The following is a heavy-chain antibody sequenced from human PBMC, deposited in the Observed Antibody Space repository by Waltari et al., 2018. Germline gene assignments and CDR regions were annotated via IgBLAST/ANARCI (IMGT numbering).Heavy chain of an antibody. CDR1: GGSISSGGYS. CDR2: IYHSGST. D-gene: IGHD6-13*01. CDR3: ATELAAAGGGFDY. V-gene: IGHV4-30-2*01. Sequence: QLQLQESGSGLVKPSQTLSLTCAVSGGSISSGGYSWSWIRQPPGKGLEWIGYIYHSGSTYYNPSLKSRVTISVDRSKNQFSLKLSSVTAADTAVYYCATELAAAGGGFDYWGQGTLVTVSS. J-gene: IGHJ4*02.